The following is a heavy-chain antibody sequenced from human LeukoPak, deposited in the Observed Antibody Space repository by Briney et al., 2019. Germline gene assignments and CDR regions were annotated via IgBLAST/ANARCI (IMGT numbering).Heavy chain of an antibody. CDR1: GITFSSYS. Sequence: GGSLRLSCAVYGITFSSYSMNWVRQAPGKGLEWVSVIYSGGSTYYADSVKGRFTISRDNSKNTLYLQMNSLRAEDTAVYYCARGRPNYYFDYWGQGTLVTVSS. CDR3: ARGRPNYYFDY. V-gene: IGHV3-53*01. J-gene: IGHJ4*02. CDR2: IYSGGST.